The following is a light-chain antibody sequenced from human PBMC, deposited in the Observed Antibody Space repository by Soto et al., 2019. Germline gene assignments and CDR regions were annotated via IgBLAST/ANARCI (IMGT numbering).Light chain of an antibody. CDR2: GAS. Sequence: EIVMTQSPAALSVSPGERVTLSCRASESLSTYLAWYQHKPGQAPRLLIYGASTKATGIPARFSGSGSATDLTLTISSLQSEDFAVYDCQSYNDWPFSFGKGTKVEIK. J-gene: IGKJ2*01. V-gene: IGKV3-15*01. CDR1: ESLSTY. CDR3: QSYNDWPFS.